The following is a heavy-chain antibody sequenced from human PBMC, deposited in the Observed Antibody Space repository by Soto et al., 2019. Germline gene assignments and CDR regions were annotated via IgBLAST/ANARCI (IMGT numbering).Heavy chain of an antibody. J-gene: IGHJ5*02. V-gene: IGHV4-31*03. CDR3: ARSVFP. Sequence: QVQLQESGPGLVKPSQTLSLTCTVSGGSISSGGYYWNWIRQHPGKGLEWIGYIYYIGSTYYTPSLKSRVTRALDTSKNQFSLKLSSVTAADTAVYYCARSVFPWGQGTLVTVSS. CDR2: IYYIGST. CDR1: GGSISSGGYY.